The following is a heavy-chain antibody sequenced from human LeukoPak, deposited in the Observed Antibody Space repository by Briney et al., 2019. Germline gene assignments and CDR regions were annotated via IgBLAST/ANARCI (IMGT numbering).Heavy chain of an antibody. D-gene: IGHD6-19*01. CDR3: ARGQRVIREEAVAGTAYY. CDR1: GYTFTGYY. V-gene: IGHV1-2*06. CDR2: INPNSGGT. Sequence: ASVKVSCKASGYTFTGYYMHWVRQAPGQGLEWMGRINPNSGGTNYAQKFQGRVTMTRDTSISTAYMELSRLRSDDTAVYYRARGQRVIREEAVAGTAYYWGQGTLVTVSS. J-gene: IGHJ4*02.